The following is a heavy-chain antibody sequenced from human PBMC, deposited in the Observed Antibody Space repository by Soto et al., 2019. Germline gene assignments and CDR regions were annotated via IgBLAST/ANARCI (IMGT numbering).Heavy chain of an antibody. CDR3: ARDGERDTGLNFYYYLHGMDA. D-gene: IGHD1-1*01. CDR2: ISPYNGTT. J-gene: IGHJ6*02. Sequence: ASVKVSCKASGSTFTTYGISWVRQAPGQGLEWMGWISPYNGTTKYAEKFQGEMTMTTDTATSTAYMDLRSLRSDDTAVYYCARDGERDTGLNFYYYLHGMDAWGQGTRVTVSS. CDR1: GSTFTTYG. V-gene: IGHV1-18*04.